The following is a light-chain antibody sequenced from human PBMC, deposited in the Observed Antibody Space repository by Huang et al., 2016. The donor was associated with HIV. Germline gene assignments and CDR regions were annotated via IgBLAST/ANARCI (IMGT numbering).Light chain of an antibody. CDR2: AAS. CDR1: QTISTY. Sequence: DIQMTPSPSSLSASVGDRVTITCRASQTISTYFTWYQQKPGKAPKLLIYAASSLQSGVPSRFSGSGSGTEFTLTISSLQPEDFATYYCQQSYSTVYTFGQGTKLEIK. V-gene: IGKV1-39*01. CDR3: QQSYSTVYT. J-gene: IGKJ2*01.